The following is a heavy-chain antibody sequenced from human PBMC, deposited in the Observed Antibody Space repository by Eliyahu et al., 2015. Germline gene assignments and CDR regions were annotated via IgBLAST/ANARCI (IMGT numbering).Heavy chain of an antibody. J-gene: IGHJ3*02. CDR3: TTNFYWAAAFDI. CDR1: GXTFRNAW. V-gene: IGHV3-15*01. Sequence: EVQLVESGGGLVKPGGSLXLSCAASGXTFRNAWMSWVRQAPGKGLEWVGRIKSKTDGGTTDYTAPVKGRFTISRDDSKNTLYLQMNSLKTEDTAVYYCTTNFYWAAAFDIWGQGTMVTVSS. CDR2: IKSKTDGGTT. D-gene: IGHD2-8*02.